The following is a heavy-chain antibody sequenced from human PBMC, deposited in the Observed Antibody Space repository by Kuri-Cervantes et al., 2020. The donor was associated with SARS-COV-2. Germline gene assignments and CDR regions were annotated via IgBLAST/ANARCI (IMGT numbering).Heavy chain of an antibody. CDR3: ARDKDFWSGYQDAFDI. J-gene: IGHJ3*02. D-gene: IGHD3-3*01. Sequence: GESLKISCAASGFTFSSYSMNWVRQAPGKGLEWVSSISSSSSYIYYADSVKGRFTISRDNAENSLYLQMNSLRAEDTAVYYCARDKDFWSGYQDAFDIWGQGTMVTVSS. V-gene: IGHV3-21*01. CDR2: ISSSSSYI. CDR1: GFTFSSYS.